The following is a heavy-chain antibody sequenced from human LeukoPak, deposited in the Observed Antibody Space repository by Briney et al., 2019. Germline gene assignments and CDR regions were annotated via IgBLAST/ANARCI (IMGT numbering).Heavy chain of an antibody. CDR2: IYYSGST. V-gene: IGHV4-39*01. Sequence: ETRSLTCTVSGGSSSSSSYYWGWIRQPPGKGLEWIGSIYYSGSTYYNPSLKSRVTISVDTSKNQFSLKLSSVTAADTAVYYCARLFTMVRENWFDPWGQGTLVTVSS. CDR1: GGSSSSSSYY. D-gene: IGHD3-10*01. J-gene: IGHJ5*02. CDR3: ARLFTMVRENWFDP.